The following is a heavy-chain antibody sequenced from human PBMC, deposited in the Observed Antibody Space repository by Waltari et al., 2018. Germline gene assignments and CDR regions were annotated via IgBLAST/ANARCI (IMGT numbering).Heavy chain of an antibody. CDR1: GFTVSSNY. CDR3: ARSYGDYPYYYYGMDV. Sequence: EVQLVESGGGLIQPGGSLRLSCAASGFTVSSNYLSWVRQAPGKGLEWVSVIYSGGSTYYADSVKGRFTISRDNSKNTLYLQMNSLRAEDTAVYYCARSYGDYPYYYYGMDVWGQGTTVTVSS. V-gene: IGHV3-53*01. J-gene: IGHJ6*02. CDR2: IYSGGST. D-gene: IGHD4-17*01.